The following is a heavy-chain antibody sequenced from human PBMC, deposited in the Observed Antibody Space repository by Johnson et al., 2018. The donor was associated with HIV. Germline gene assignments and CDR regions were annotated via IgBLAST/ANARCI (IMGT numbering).Heavy chain of an antibody. J-gene: IGHJ3*01. CDR1: GFTFSSYA. CDR3: ARDRNYYDSSGYLIGSDAFDL. Sequence: QVQLVESGGGVVQPGRSLRLSCAASGFTFSSYAMHWVRQAPGKGLEWVAVMSYDGSSTYYADSVKGRFTISSDNSKNTLYLQMNSLRAEDTAVYYCARDRNYYDSSGYLIGSDAFDLWGQGTMVTVSS. CDR2: MSYDGSST. D-gene: IGHD3-22*01. V-gene: IGHV3-30*04.